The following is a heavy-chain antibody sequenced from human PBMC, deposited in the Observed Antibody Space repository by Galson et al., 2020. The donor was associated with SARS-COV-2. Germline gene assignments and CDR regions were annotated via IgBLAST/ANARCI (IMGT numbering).Heavy chain of an antibody. CDR1: GFTFSSYG. Sequence: SLRLSCAASGFTFSSYGMHWVRQAPGKGLEWVAVISYDERNKYYADSVKGRFIISRDNSKTTLYLRMNSLRPEDTAIYYCAKDWYYYNSGSYGAYFDHWGQGTLVTVSS. CDR2: ISYDERNK. CDR3: AKDWYYYNSGSYGAYFDH. J-gene: IGHJ4*02. D-gene: IGHD3-10*01. V-gene: IGHV3-30*18.